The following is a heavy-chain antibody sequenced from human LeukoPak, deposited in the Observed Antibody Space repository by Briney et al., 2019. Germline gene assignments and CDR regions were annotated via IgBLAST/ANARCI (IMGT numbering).Heavy chain of an antibody. CDR2: INEDGSEK. CDR1: GFIFSTYW. Sequence: GGSLRLSCAASGFIFSTYWMSWVRQAPGKGLEWVANINEDGSEKYYVDSVKGRFTISRDNAEISVYLQMNSPRAEDTAVYYCGRGGQIGTVDYWGQGALVTVSS. D-gene: IGHD1-1*01. V-gene: IGHV3-7*01. J-gene: IGHJ4*02. CDR3: GRGGQIGTVDY.